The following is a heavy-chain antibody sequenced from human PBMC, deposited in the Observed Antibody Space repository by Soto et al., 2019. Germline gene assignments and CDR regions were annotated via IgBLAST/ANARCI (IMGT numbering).Heavy chain of an antibody. CDR3: ASHKGYCTNGVCPPHY. V-gene: IGHV4-59*08. D-gene: IGHD2-8*01. Sequence: QVQLQESGPGLVKPSETLSLTCTVSGGSISSYYLSWIRQPPGKGLEWIGYIYYSGSTNYNPSLKSRVTLSVDTSKNQFSLKLSSVTAADTAVYYCASHKGYCTNGVCPPHYWGQGTLVTVSS. CDR2: IYYSGST. CDR1: GGSISSYY. J-gene: IGHJ4*02.